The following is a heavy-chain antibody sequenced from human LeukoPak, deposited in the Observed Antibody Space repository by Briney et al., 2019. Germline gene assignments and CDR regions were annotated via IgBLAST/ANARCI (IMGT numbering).Heavy chain of an antibody. D-gene: IGHD2-2*02. CDR1: GFTFSIYA. J-gene: IGHJ4*02. V-gene: IGHV3-23*01. Sequence: SGGSLRLSCAASGFTFSIYAVSWVRHAPGKGLEWVSAISGSGGSTYYADSVKGRFTISRDNSKNTLYLQMNSLRAEDTAVYYCAKGPSRYCSSTSCYRYFDYWGQGTLVTVSS. CDR3: AKGPSRYCSSTSCYRYFDY. CDR2: ISGSGGST.